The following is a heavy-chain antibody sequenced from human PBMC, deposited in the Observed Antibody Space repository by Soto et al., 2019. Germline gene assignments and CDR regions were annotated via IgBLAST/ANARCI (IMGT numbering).Heavy chain of an antibody. D-gene: IGHD3-10*01. CDR1: GFTFSSYA. Sequence: GGSLRLSCAASGFTFSSYAMSWVRQAPGKGLEWVSAISGSGGSTYYADSVKGRFTISRDNSKNTLYLQMNSLRAEETAVYYCAKERGLWFGEPLFDYWGQGTLVTVPS. CDR3: AKERGLWFGEPLFDY. CDR2: ISGSGGST. V-gene: IGHV3-23*01. J-gene: IGHJ4*02.